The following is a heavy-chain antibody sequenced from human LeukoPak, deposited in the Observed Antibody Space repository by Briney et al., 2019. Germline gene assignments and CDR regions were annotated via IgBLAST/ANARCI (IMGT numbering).Heavy chain of an antibody. D-gene: IGHD1-1*01. V-gene: IGHV3-33*01. J-gene: IGHJ4*02. Sequence: GRSLRLSCAASGFTFSSYGMHWVRQAPGKGLEWVAVIWYDESNKYYADSVKGRFTISRDNSKNTLYLQMNSLRAEDTAVYYCARERQGTGGFDYWGQGTLVTVSS. CDR3: ARERQGTGGFDY. CDR1: GFTFSSYG. CDR2: IWYDESNK.